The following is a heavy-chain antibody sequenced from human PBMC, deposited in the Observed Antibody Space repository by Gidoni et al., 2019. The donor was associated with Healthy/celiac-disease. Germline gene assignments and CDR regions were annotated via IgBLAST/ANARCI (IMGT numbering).Heavy chain of an antibody. D-gene: IGHD1-26*01. Sequence: EVQLVESGGGLVKPGGSLRLSCAASGFTFSSYSMNWVRQAQGKGLEWVSSISSSSSYIYYADSVKGRFTISRDNAKNSLYLQMNSLRAEDTAVYYCARDIVGATPNWGQGTLVTVSS. J-gene: IGHJ4*02. CDR2: ISSSSSYI. CDR3: ARDIVGATPN. V-gene: IGHV3-21*01. CDR1: GFTFSSYS.